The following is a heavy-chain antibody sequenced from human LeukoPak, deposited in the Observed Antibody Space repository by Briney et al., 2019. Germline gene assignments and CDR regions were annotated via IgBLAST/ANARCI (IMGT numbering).Heavy chain of an antibody. V-gene: IGHV4-59*12. CDR1: GASIVRDY. CDR2: VYETGSR. Sequence: ASETLSLTCTVSGASIVRDYWSWVRQPPGTGLQWIGYVYETGSRNYNPSLERRVSISLDGSKNQFSLRLDSVTAADTAMYYCAREHRGRDGYTLDYWGQGILVTVSS. CDR3: AREHRGRDGYTLDY. D-gene: IGHD5-24*01. J-gene: IGHJ4*02.